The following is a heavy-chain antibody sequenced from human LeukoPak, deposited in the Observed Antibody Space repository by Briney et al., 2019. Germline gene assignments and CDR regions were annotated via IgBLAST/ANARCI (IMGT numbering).Heavy chain of an antibody. CDR3: ARANLRFGTLSMTTVTANWFDP. D-gene: IGHD4-17*01. CDR1: GYTFTSYY. CDR2: INPSGGST. V-gene: IGHV1-46*01. J-gene: IGHJ5*02. Sequence: WASVKVSCKASGYTFTSYYMHWVRQAPGQGLEWMGIINPSGGSTSYAQRFQGRVTMTRDTSTSTVYMELSSLRSEDTAVYYCARANLRFGTLSMTTVTANWFDPWGQGTLVTVSS.